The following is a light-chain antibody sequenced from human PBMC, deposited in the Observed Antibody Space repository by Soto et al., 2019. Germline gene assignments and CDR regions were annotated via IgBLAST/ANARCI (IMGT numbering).Light chain of an antibody. CDR1: SSNIGSNT. CDR2: SNN. CDR3: AAWDDSLRVV. Sequence: QTVVTQSPSASGTPGQRVTISCSGSSSNIGSNTVNWYQQLPGTAPKLLIYSNNQRPSGVPDRFSGSKSGTSASLAISGLQSEDEADYYCAAWDDSLRVVFGGGTKLTVL. V-gene: IGLV1-44*01. J-gene: IGLJ2*01.